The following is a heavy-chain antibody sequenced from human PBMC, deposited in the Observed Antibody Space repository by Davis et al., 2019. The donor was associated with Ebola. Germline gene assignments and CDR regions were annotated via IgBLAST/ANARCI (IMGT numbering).Heavy chain of an antibody. Sequence: GGSLRLSCIGFEFTFNIYVMNWVRQAPGKGLEWVSAIDGGDGTTYYADSVRGRFTISRDNSRKTLYLQMNSLRDDDTAVYYCAKDRRGYNSAADYWGQGTLVTVSS. D-gene: IGHD5-24*01. CDR2: IDGGDGTT. J-gene: IGHJ4*02. CDR3: AKDRRGYNSAADY. V-gene: IGHV3-23*01. CDR1: EFTFNIYV.